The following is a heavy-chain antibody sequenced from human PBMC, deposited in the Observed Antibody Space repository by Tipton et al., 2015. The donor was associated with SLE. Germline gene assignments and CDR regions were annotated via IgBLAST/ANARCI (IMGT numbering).Heavy chain of an antibody. Sequence: GSLRLSCAASGFTFSSYSMNWVRQAPGKGLEWVSYISTSSSYTNYADSVKGRFTISRENAKNSVYLQMNSLRAEDTAVYYCASSLIVADAGDAFDIWGQGTMVTVSS. CDR3: ASSLIVADAGDAFDI. V-gene: IGHV3-21*05. CDR2: ISTSSSYT. CDR1: GFTFSSYS. J-gene: IGHJ3*02. D-gene: IGHD5-12*01.